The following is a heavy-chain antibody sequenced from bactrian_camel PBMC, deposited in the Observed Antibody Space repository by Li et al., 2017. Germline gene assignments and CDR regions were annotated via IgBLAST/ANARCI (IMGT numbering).Heavy chain of an antibody. Sequence: QVQLVESGGGLVQAGGSLKLSCTASGSSASSYYMGWFRQGLGKAREGVAGIGTDGRPSYVNSVKGRFTVSRDNAKNTVYLQINGLKSEDTALYYCALDPYTLWVYGSWGQGTQVTVLGPTQVTVLGQGTQVTVS. CDR1: GSSASSYY. V-gene: IGHV3S9*01. J-gene: IGHJ4*01. CDR2: IGTDGRP. D-gene: IGHD3*01.